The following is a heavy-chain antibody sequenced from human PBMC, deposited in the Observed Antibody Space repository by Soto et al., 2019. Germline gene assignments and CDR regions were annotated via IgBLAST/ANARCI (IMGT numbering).Heavy chain of an antibody. D-gene: IGHD6-19*01. Sequence: LSLTCTVSGGSISSYYWSWIRQPPGKGLEWIGCIYYSGSTNYNPSLKSRVTISVDTSKNQFSLKLSSVTAADTAVYYCARDSGGWADERVFDYWGQGTLVTVSS. CDR3: ARDSGGWADERVFDY. J-gene: IGHJ4*02. V-gene: IGHV4-59*01. CDR1: GGSISSYY. CDR2: IYYSGST.